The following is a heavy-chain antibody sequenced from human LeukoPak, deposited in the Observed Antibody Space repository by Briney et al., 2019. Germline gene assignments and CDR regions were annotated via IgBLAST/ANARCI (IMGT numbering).Heavy chain of an antibody. CDR1: GGSFSGYY. D-gene: IGHD6-13*01. J-gene: IGHJ5*02. CDR2: INHSGST. V-gene: IGHV4-34*01. CDR3: ASLYSSSWFGNPGWFDP. Sequence: PSETLSLTCAVYGGSFSGYYWSWIRQPPGKGLEWIGEINHSGSTNYNPSLKSRVTISVDTSKNQFSLKLSSVTAADTAVYYCASLYSSSWFGNPGWFDPWGQGTLVTVSS.